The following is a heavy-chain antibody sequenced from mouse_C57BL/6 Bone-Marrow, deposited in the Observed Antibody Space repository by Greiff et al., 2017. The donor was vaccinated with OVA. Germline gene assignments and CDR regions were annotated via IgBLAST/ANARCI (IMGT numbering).Heavy chain of an antibody. D-gene: IGHD2-1*01. CDR1: GFNIKDDY. Sequence: VQLKESGAELVRPGASVKLSCTASGFNIKDDYMHWVKQRPEQGLEWIGWIDPENGDTEYASKFQGKATITADTSSNTAYLQLSSLTSEDTAVYYCTTHLLYYWGQGTTLTVSS. CDR2: IDPENGDT. V-gene: IGHV14-4*01. CDR3: TTHLLYY. J-gene: IGHJ2*01.